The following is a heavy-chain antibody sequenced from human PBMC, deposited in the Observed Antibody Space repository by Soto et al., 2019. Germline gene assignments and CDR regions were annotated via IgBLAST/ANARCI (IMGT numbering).Heavy chain of an antibody. V-gene: IGHV3-33*01. D-gene: IGHD3-22*01. J-gene: IGHJ4*02. CDR2: IWSDGTNK. Sequence: QVQLVGSGGGVVQPGRSLRLSCAASGVTFSNYAMHWVRQAPGKGLEWVAVIWSDGTNKYYADSVKGRFTISRDKSKNTLYLQMNSLRAEDTAVYYCARAPLTIYDTSGYYDYGGQGIQVTVSS. CDR3: ARAPLTIYDTSGYYDY. CDR1: GVTFSNYA.